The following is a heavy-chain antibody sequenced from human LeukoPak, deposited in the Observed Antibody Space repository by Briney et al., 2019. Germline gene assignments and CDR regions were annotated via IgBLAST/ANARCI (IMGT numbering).Heavy chain of an antibody. CDR1: GFTFSSYW. Sequence: PGGSLRLSCAASGFTFSSYWMSWVRQAPGKGLEWVANIKQDGSEKYYVDSVKGRFTISRDNAKNSLYLQMNSLRAEDTAVYYCARDQLGYYYGSGSNYNRRGDDYWGQGTLVTVSS. CDR2: IKQDGSEK. V-gene: IGHV3-7*01. CDR3: ARDQLGYYYGSGSNYNRRGDDY. J-gene: IGHJ4*02. D-gene: IGHD3-10*01.